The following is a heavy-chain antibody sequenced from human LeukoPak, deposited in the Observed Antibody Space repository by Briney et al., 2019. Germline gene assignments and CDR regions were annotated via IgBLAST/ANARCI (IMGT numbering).Heavy chain of an antibody. Sequence: ETLSLTRAGSGGSLSSYYWGLVPPPPREGLEWIGYIYYSGSTNYNPSLKSRVTISVDTSKNQFSLKLSSVTAADTAVYYCARGLLVDWFDPWGQGTLVTVSS. D-gene: IGHD3-3*02. CDR1: GGSLSSYY. V-gene: IGHV4-59*01. J-gene: IGHJ5*02. CDR2: IYYSGST. CDR3: ARGLLVDWFDP.